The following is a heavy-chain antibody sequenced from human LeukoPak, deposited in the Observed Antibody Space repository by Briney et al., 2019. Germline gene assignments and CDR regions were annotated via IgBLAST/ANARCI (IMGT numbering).Heavy chain of an antibody. D-gene: IGHD3-10*01. CDR2: IIPIFGTA. CDR1: GGTFSSYA. Sequence: SVKVSCKASGGTFSSYAISWVRHAPGQGLEWMGGIIPIFGTANYAQKFQGRVTITSDESTRAAYMELSSLRFEETAVYYCARGIYGSGSYYGYWGQGTLVTVSS. V-gene: IGHV1-69*13. J-gene: IGHJ4*02. CDR3: ARGIYGSGSYYGY.